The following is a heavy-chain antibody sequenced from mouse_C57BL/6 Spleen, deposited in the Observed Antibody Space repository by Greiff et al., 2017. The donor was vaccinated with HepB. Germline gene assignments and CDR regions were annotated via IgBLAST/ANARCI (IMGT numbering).Heavy chain of an antibody. CDR1: GYSITSDY. V-gene: IGHV3-8*01. CDR3: ARSRCDYHLYFDD. CDR2: ISYSGST. Sequence: EVKVEESGPGLAKPSQTLSLTCSVTGYSITSDYWNWIRKFPGNKLEYMGYISYSGSTYDNPSTKSGISITRDTSKKQYYLQLSPVTTEDTATYYCARSRCDYHLYFDDWGTGTTVTVSS. D-gene: IGHD2-4*01. J-gene: IGHJ1*03.